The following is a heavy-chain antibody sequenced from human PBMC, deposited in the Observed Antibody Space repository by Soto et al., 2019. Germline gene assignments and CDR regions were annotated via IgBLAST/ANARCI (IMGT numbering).Heavy chain of an antibody. Sequence: EVQLVESGGDLVQPGESLKLSCAASGFTLSGSAVHWVRHPSGKGLEWVGRIGSKTNTDATVYAASVKGRFTISRDDSKNTAFLQMTSLKTEDTAVYYCTAAYTANWYVGESWGQGTLVTVSS. CDR2: IGSKTNTDAT. D-gene: IGHD1-1*01. V-gene: IGHV3-73*02. CDR3: TAAYTANWYVGES. J-gene: IGHJ4*02. CDR1: GFTLSGSA.